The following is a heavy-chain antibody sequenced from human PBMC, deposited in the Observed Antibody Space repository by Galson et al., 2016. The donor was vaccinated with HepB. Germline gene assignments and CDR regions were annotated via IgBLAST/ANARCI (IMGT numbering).Heavy chain of an antibody. D-gene: IGHD4-11*01. V-gene: IGHV3-66*02. CDR3: ARTDDYSTTRGFFDY. CDR1: GIVVSSTH. CDR2: IYRGGET. Sequence: SLRLSCAASGIVVSSTHFSWVRQTPGKGLEWVSDIYRGGETYPADSVKGRFTISRDNSKNTLYLQMNRLRVADTGVYYCARTDDYSTTRGFFDYWGQGTLVTVSS. J-gene: IGHJ4*02.